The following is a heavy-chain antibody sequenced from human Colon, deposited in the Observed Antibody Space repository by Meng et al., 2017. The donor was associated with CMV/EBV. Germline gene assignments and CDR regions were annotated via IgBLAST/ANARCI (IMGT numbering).Heavy chain of an antibody. D-gene: IGHD2-21*02. Sequence: QGQPEQSGAEVKKPGSSVKASCKASKGNFTSYPISWVRQGPGQGFEWVGGIITISGTTDYAQKFQGRVTITADESTSTAYMKLSNLRSEDTAIYYCARVICGGDCYLDYCGRGTLVTVSS. J-gene: IGHJ4*02. CDR1: KGNFTSYP. V-gene: IGHV1-69*12. CDR2: IITISGTT. CDR3: ARVICGGDCYLDY.